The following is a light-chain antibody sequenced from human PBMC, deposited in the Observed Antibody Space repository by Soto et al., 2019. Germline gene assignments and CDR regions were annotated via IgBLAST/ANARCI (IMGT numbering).Light chain of an antibody. J-gene: IGLJ2*01. CDR3: ATWDLTLSAGVL. V-gene: IGLV1-51*01. Sequence: QCVLTQPPSVCAAPGQRVSISCSRGSSNIGKNSVSWYQQLQATAPKLLIYDDHQRPSGIPDRFSASKSGTSATLDITGLQPADEADYYCATWDLTLSAGVLFGGGTKLTVL. CDR2: DDH. CDR1: SSNIGKNS.